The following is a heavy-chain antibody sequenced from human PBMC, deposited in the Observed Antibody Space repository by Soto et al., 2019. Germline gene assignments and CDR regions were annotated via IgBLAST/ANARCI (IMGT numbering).Heavy chain of an antibody. CDR2: ISTYNGDT. D-gene: IGHD2-15*01. CDR1: GYSFTTYG. CDR3: AREGSRPYCSYGMDV. Sequence: QVQLVQSGAEVKKPGASVKVSCKASGYSFTTYGIAWVRQAPGQGLEWMGWISTYNGDTDYAQNLQGRVIMTTDTSTTTAYMELRGLRSDDTAVYDCAREGSRPYCSYGMDVWGQGTTVSVSS. J-gene: IGHJ6*02. V-gene: IGHV1-18*01.